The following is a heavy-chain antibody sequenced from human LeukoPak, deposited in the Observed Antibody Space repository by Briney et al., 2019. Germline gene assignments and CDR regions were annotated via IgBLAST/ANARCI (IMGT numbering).Heavy chain of an antibody. CDR3: ARDRGVGVLRYFDWPSGY. CDR1: GYTFTGYY. V-gene: IGHV1-2*02. CDR2: INPNSGGT. Sequence: ASVKVSCKASGYTFTGYYMHWVRQAPGQGLEWMGWINPNSGGTNYAQKFQGRVTMTRDTSICTAYMELSRLRSDDTAVYYCARDRGVGVLRYFDWPSGYWGQGTLVTVSS. J-gene: IGHJ4*02. D-gene: IGHD3-9*01.